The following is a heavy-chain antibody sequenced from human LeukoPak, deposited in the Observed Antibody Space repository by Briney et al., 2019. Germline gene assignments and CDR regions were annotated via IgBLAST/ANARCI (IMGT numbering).Heavy chain of an antibody. D-gene: IGHD6-19*01. CDR1: GYTFTSYY. J-gene: IGHJ4*02. CDR3: ARETKSSGFDY. Sequence: ASVKVSCKASGYTFTSYYMHWVRQAAGQGREWMGIINPSGGSTSYAQKLQGRVTMTRDTSTSTVYMELSSLRPEDTAVYYCARETKSSGFDYWGQGTLVTVSS. V-gene: IGHV1-46*01. CDR2: INPSGGST.